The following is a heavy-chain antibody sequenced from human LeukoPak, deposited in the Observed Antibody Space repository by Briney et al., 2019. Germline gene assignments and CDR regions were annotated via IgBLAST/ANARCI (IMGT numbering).Heavy chain of an antibody. Sequence: ASVKVSCKASGVTFSSYAINWVRQAPGQGLEWMGIINPSGGSTSYAQKFQGRVTMTRDTSTSTVYMELSSLRSEDTAVYYCARVRGYCSSTSCYDLSPWGQGTLVTVSS. J-gene: IGHJ5*02. V-gene: IGHV1-46*01. CDR3: ARVRGYCSSTSCYDLSP. CDR1: GVTFSSYA. CDR2: INPSGGST. D-gene: IGHD2-2*01.